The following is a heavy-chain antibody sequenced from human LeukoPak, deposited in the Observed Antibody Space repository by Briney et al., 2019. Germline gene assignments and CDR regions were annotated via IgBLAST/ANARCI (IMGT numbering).Heavy chain of an antibody. Sequence: PGESLRLSCAASGFTFHDYAMHWVRQVPGKGLEWVSGITWNSGSVLYADSMRGRFTISRDNAKNSLYLQMNSLRPEDMAFYYCAKGLGVASLIVDALDMWGQGTMVTV. V-gene: IGHV3-9*03. J-gene: IGHJ3*02. CDR3: AKGLGVASLIVDALDM. CDR2: ITWNSGSV. D-gene: IGHD3/OR15-3a*01. CDR1: GFTFHDYA.